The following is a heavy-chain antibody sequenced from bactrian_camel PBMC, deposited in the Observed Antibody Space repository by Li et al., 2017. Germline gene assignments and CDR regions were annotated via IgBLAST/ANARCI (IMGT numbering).Heavy chain of an antibody. CDR3: AAFLRRGTCGIGGATDFRD. D-gene: IGHD2*01. Sequence: DVQLVESGGGLVQPGGSLRLSCTASGFAFSSAGMTWVRQAPGKGLEWVASINPGGDRTYYLDSVKGRSTISGDNANPTLYLQMNSLKPEDTAMYYCAAFLRRGTCGIGGATDFRDWGQGTQVTVS. CDR1: GFAFSSAG. CDR2: INPGGDRT. V-gene: IGHV3S40*01. J-gene: IGHJ6*01.